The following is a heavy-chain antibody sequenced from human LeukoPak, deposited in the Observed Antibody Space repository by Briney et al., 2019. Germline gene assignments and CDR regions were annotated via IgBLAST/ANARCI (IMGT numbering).Heavy chain of an antibody. J-gene: IGHJ3*02. CDR3: AREGLAVAGIGHDAFDI. CDR2: ISAYNGNT. V-gene: IGHV1-18*01. Sequence: GASVKVSCKASGYTFTSYGISWVRQAPGQGLEWMGWISAYNGNTNYAQKLQGRVTMTTDTSTSTAYMELSSLRSEDTAVYYCAREGLAVAGIGHDAFDIRGQGTMVTVSS. D-gene: IGHD6-19*01. CDR1: GYTFTSYG.